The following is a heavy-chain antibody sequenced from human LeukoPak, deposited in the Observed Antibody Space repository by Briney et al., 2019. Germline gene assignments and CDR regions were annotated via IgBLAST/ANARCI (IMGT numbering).Heavy chain of an antibody. CDR3: ARDYRWLRGAFFDY. Sequence: SETLSLTCTVSGGSISSSRYHWGWIRQPPGKGLEWIGSIYHTGTTYYNPSLKSRVTISEDTSKNQFSLKLSSVTAADTAVYYCARDYRWLRGAFFDYWGQGTLVTVSS. CDR1: GGSISSSRYH. J-gene: IGHJ4*02. CDR2: IYHTGTT. V-gene: IGHV4-39*07. D-gene: IGHD5-12*01.